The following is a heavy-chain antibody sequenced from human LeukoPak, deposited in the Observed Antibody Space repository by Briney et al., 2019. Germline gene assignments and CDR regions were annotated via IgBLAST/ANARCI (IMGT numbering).Heavy chain of an antibody. Sequence: GESLKISCQGFGYSFTNTWIAWVRQMPGKGLEWMGIVYPGDSDTRYSPSFQGQVTISADKSICTAYLQWSSLKASDTAMYYCARQSGRVAFDPWGQGTLVTVSS. CDR3: ARQSGRVAFDP. J-gene: IGHJ5*02. CDR2: VYPGDSDT. CDR1: GYSFTNTW. D-gene: IGHD3-3*01. V-gene: IGHV5-51*01.